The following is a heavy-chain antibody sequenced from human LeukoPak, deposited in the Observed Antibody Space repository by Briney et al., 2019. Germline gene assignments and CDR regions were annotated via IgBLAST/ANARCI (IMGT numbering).Heavy chain of an antibody. CDR2: INHSGST. J-gene: IGHJ5*02. D-gene: IGHD1-20*01. Sequence: PSETLSLTCAVYGGSFSGYYWSWIRQPPGKGLEWIGEINHSGSTNYNPSLKSRVTISVDTSKNQFSLKLSSVTAADTAVYYCARHARNWRYNWFDPWGQGTLVTVSS. CDR1: GGSFSGYY. CDR3: ARHARNWRYNWFDP. V-gene: IGHV4-34*01.